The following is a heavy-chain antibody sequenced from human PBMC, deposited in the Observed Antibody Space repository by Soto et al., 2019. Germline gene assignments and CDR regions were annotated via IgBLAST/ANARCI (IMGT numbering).Heavy chain of an antibody. CDR2: INKDGSQK. CDR3: VRALWLAC. J-gene: IGHJ4*02. D-gene: IGHD6-19*01. Sequence: GGSLRLSCAASGFTLSNYWMTWVRQAPGKGLEWVANINKDGSQKNYVDSVKGRFTIARDNGQNSLSLQINSLRVEDTAVYYCVRALWLACRGQGALVTVS. CDR1: GFTLSNYW. V-gene: IGHV3-7*03.